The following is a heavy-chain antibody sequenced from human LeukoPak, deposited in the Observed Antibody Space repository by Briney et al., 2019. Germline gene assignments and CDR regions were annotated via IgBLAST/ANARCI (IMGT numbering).Heavy chain of an antibody. CDR3: ARDDGDYSDGSYWRY. V-gene: IGHV4-61*02. J-gene: IGHJ4*02. Sequence: SETLSLTCTVSGDSISSGFYYWSWILRPAGKGLEWIRRIYTSGSTNYNPSLNSRVTMSVDTSKNQFSLRLNSVTAADTAVYYCARDDGDYSDGSYWRYWGQGALVTVSS. CDR2: IYTSGST. CDR1: GDSISSGFYY. D-gene: IGHD4-17*01.